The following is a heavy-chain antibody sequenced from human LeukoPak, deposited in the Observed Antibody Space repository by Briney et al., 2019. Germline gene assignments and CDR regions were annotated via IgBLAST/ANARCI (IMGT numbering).Heavy chain of an antibody. CDR2: ISGSGGTT. V-gene: IGHV3-23*01. CDR1: GFTLTSYA. CDR3: ARRWDYTRAFDI. J-gene: IGHJ3*02. Sequence: GGSLRLSCAASGFTLTSYAMSWVRQAPGKGLEWVSGISGSGGTTYYADSVKGRFTISRDNSKNTLYLQMNSLRAEDTAVYYCARRWDYTRAFDIWGQGTMVTVSS. D-gene: IGHD4-11*01.